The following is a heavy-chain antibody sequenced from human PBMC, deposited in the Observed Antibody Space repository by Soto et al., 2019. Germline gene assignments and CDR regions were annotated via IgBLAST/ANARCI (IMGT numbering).Heavy chain of an antibody. Sequence: QVQLQQWGAGLLKPSETLSLTCAVYGGSFSGYYWSWIRQPPGKGLEWIGEINHSGSTNYNPSLKSRVXXSVXXXXXXXSLKLSSVTAADTAVYYCARRTTTFDYWGQGTLVTVSS. D-gene: IGHD1-1*01. CDR3: ARRTTTFDY. J-gene: IGHJ4*02. CDR1: GGSFSGYY. CDR2: INHSGST. V-gene: IGHV4-34*01.